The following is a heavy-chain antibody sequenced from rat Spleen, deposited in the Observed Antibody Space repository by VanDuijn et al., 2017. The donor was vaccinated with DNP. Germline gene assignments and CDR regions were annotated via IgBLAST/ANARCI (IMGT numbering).Heavy chain of an antibody. V-gene: IGHV5-31*01. CDR3: AKGHNYGGDSDYFDY. CDR2: ITNTGDST. CDR1: GFIFSNYW. Sequence: EVQLVDSGGGPVQPGRSLKLSCVASGFIFSNYWMTWIRQAPGKGLEWVASITNTGDSTYYSDSVKGRFSISRDNAKSTLYLQVNSLRSEDTATYYCAKGHNYGGDSDYFDYWGQGVMVTVSS. J-gene: IGHJ2*01. D-gene: IGHD1-11*01.